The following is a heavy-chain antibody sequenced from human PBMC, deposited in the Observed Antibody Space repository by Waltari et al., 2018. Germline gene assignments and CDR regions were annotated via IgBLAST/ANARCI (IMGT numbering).Heavy chain of an antibody. CDR1: GFTFSSYG. Sequence: QVQLVESGGGVVQPGRSLRLSCAASGFTFSSYGMHWVRQAPGKGLDWVAVIWYYGSKKYYADSVKGRFTISRDNSKNTLYLQMNSLRAEDTAVYYCARGIPSYLDAFDIWGQGTMVTVSS. J-gene: IGHJ3*02. CDR3: ARGIPSYLDAFDI. D-gene: IGHD2-21*01. CDR2: IWYYGSKK. V-gene: IGHV3-33*01.